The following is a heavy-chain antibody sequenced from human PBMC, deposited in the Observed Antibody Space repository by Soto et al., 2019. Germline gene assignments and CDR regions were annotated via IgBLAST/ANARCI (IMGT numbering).Heavy chain of an antibody. CDR1: GGSFSGYY. J-gene: IGHJ4*02. CDR2: INHSGST. V-gene: IGHV4-34*01. D-gene: IGHD3-16*01. Sequence: SETLSLTCAVYGGSFSGYYWSWIRQPPGKGLEWIGEINHSGSTNYNPSLKSRVTISVDTSKNQFSLKLSSVTAADTAVYYCSSAWGGVPDYWGQGTLVTVSS. CDR3: SSAWGGVPDY.